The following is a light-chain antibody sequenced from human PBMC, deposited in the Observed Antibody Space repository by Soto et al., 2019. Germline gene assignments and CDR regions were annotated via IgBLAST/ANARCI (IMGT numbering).Light chain of an antibody. CDR3: QQRSDWPS. J-gene: IGKJ2*01. CDR2: DAS. V-gene: IGKV3-11*01. Sequence: EIVLTQSPATLSLSPGDRVTLSCRASQSVSSYLAWYQQKPGQAPRLLIYDASNRATGIPARFSGSGSGTDFTLTISRLEPEDFAVYYCQQRSDWPSFGQGTKLEIK. CDR1: QSVSSY.